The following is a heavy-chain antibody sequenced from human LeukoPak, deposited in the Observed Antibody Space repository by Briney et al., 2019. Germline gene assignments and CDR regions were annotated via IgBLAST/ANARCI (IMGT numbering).Heavy chain of an antibody. J-gene: IGHJ6*03. Sequence: ASVKVSCKASGYTFSNYGISWVRQAPGQGLEWMGRISSYNDNTNYAQKFQGRVTITADKSTSTAYMELSSLRSEDTAVYYCATGDYYGSGSYYHYYYYMDVWGKGTTVTVSS. CDR3: ATGDYYGSGSYYHYYYYMDV. V-gene: IGHV1-18*01. D-gene: IGHD3-10*01. CDR1: GYTFSNYG. CDR2: ISSYNDNT.